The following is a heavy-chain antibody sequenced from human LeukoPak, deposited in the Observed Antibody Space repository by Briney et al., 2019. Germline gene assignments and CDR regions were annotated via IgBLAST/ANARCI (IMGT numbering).Heavy chain of an antibody. Sequence: GASVKVSCKSSAYTFTSYAMHWVRQAPGQGLEWMGWIAPSGGTNYPQKFQGMVAITRVTSVTTAYMDLIQLTSDDTAVYYCARNRYGDGFAHFDYWGQGALVTVSS. CDR3: ARNRYGDGFAHFDY. CDR2: IAPSGGT. D-gene: IGHD5-24*01. J-gene: IGHJ4*02. CDR1: AYTFTSYA. V-gene: IGHV1-2*02.